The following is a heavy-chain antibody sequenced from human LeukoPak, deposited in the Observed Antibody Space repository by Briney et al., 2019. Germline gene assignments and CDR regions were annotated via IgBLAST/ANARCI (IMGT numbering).Heavy chain of an antibody. J-gene: IGHJ4*02. CDR3: AKSTSGWYLFDD. CDR2: SSGSGTST. V-gene: IGHV3-23*01. D-gene: IGHD6-19*01. CDR1: GFTFSSYA. Sequence: GGPLRLSCAASGFTFSSYAMHWVRHAPGKALEWVSTSSGSGTSTYYSNSLKGRFTISRDDSKNTLYLQMNSLRAEDTAVYYCAKSTSGWYLFDDWGQGTLVTVSS.